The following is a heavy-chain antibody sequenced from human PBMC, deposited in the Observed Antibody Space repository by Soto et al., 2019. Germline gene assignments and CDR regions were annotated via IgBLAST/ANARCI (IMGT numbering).Heavy chain of an antibody. Sequence: EVQLLESGGGLVQPGGSVRLSCAASGLTFGNYAMSWVRQAPGKGQEWVSAISGDSGRTYYADSVKGRFTISRDNSKNTLYLQMNTLRAEDTAVYYCAVTPNCGRDCSAASYWYFDIWGRGTLVTVSS. D-gene: IGHD2-21*02. CDR2: ISGDSGRT. J-gene: IGHJ2*01. CDR3: AVTPNCGRDCSAASYWYFDI. V-gene: IGHV3-23*01. CDR1: GLTFGNYA.